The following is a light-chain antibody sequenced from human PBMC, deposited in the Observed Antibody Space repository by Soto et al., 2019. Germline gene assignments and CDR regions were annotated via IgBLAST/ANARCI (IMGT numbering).Light chain of an antibody. V-gene: IGKV1-5*01. CDR3: QQYNSYSHT. CDR2: DAS. CDR1: QSISSW. J-gene: IGKJ2*01. Sequence: DIQMTQSPSTLSASVGDRVTITCRASQSISSWLAWYQQKPGKAPKLLIYDASSLESGVASRFSGSGSGTEFTLTIISLQPDDVATYYCQQYNSYSHTFGQGTKLDIK.